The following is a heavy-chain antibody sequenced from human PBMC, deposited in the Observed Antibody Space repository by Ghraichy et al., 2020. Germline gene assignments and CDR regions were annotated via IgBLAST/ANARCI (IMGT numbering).Heavy chain of an antibody. CDR1: GFTFSSYW. V-gene: IGHV3-7*01. Sequence: GESLNISCAASGFTFSSYWMSWVRQAPGKGLEWVANIKQDGSEKYYVDSVKGRFTISRDNAKNSLYLQMNSLRAEDTAVYYCARGNRKYYDFWSGYRGGFDYWGQGTLVTVSS. D-gene: IGHD3-3*01. J-gene: IGHJ4*02. CDR2: IKQDGSEK. CDR3: ARGNRKYYDFWSGYRGGFDY.